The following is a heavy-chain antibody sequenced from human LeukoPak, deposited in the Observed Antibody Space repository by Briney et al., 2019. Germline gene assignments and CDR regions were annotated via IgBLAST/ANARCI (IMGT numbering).Heavy chain of an antibody. D-gene: IGHD5-12*01. Sequence: GGSLRLSCAASGFTFSSYSMNWVRQAPGKGPEWVAAISYDGSNKYYADSVKGRFTISRDNSKNTLYLQMNSLRAEDTAVYYCARDRTTTGVSGYDLDYWGQGTLVTVSS. CDR2: ISYDGSNK. CDR1: GFTFSSYS. J-gene: IGHJ4*02. CDR3: ARDRTTTGVSGYDLDY. V-gene: IGHV3-30*03.